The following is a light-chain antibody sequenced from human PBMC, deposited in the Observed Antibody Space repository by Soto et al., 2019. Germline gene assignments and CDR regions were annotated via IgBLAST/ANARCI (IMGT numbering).Light chain of an antibody. J-gene: IGKJ4*01. CDR2: DAS. CDR1: QSVSSNY. V-gene: IGKV3-20*01. Sequence: EIVLTQSPGTLSLSPGERATLSCRASQSVSSNYLAWYEQKPGQAPRLLIYDASSGATGIPDRFSGNGSGTDFTLTISRLEPEDFAVYYCQRYGSSPLTFGGGTKVDIK. CDR3: QRYGSSPLT.